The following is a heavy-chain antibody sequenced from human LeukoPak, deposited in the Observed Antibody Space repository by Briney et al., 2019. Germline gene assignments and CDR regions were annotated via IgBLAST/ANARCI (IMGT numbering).Heavy chain of an antibody. CDR1: GGSFSGYY. Sequence: SETLSLTCGVSGGSFSGYYWSWIRQPPGKGLEWIGEINNNGSTNYNPSLKSRVTISVDTSKNQFSLMLSSVTAADTAVYYCARGGRIVGSTSFFDYWGQGALVTVS. CDR2: INNNGST. J-gene: IGHJ4*02. D-gene: IGHD2-2*01. V-gene: IGHV4-34*01. CDR3: ARGGRIVGSTSFFDY.